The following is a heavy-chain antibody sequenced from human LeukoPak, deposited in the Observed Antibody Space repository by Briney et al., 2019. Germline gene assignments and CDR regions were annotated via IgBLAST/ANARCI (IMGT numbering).Heavy chain of an antibody. J-gene: IGHJ5*02. CDR1: GYTFTSYW. CDR3: ARHGDYVNWFDP. V-gene: IGHV5-51*01. D-gene: IGHD4-17*01. Sequence: GESLKISCKGSGYTFTSYWMGWVRQLPGKGLEWMGIIYPGDSDTRYSPSFQGHVTISADKSISTAYLQWSSLKASDTAMYYCARHGDYVNWFDPWGQGTLVTVSS. CDR2: IYPGDSDT.